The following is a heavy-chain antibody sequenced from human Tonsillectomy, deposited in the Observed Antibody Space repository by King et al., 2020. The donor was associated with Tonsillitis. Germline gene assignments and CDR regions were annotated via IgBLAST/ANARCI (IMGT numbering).Heavy chain of an antibody. Sequence: QLQESGPGLVKPSETLSLTCTVSGGSISNYYRSWIRQPPGKGLEWIGYIYYTGSTNYNPSLQSRVTISVDTSKNQFSLKVSSVTAADTAVYYCARHALHDGSGCYFHWFDPWGQGTLVTVSS. CDR2: IYYTGST. V-gene: IGHV4-59*08. J-gene: IGHJ5*02. CDR1: GGSISNYY. CDR3: ARHALHDGSGCYFHWFDP. D-gene: IGHD3-10*01.